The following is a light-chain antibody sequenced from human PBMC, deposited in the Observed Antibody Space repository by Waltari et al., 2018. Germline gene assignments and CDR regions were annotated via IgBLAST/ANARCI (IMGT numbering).Light chain of an antibody. CDR1: SVLYSSNNKNY. V-gene: IGKV4-1*01. J-gene: IGKJ1*01. CDR2: WAS. CDR3: QHYYSPPWT. Sequence: SVLYSSNNKNYLACYQQKPGQPPKLLIYWASTRESGVPDRFSGSVSGTDFTLTISSLQAEDVAVYYCQHYYSPPWTFGQGTKVEIK.